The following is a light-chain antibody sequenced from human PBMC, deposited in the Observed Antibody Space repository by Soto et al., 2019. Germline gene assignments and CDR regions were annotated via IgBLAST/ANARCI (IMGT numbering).Light chain of an antibody. J-gene: IGKJ1*01. CDR1: QSVSSN. CDR3: QQYNNWLWT. CDR2: GAS. Sequence: EIVITQSPATLSVSPGERATLSCRASQSVSSNLAWYQQTHGQAPRILIYGASTRATGIPARFSGSGSGTEFTLTISRLQSEDFSVYYGQQYNNWLWTFGQGTKVDIK. V-gene: IGKV3-15*01.